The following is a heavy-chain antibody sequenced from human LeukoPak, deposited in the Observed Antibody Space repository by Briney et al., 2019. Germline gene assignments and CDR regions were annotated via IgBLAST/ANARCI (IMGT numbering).Heavy chain of an antibody. CDR3: ASGVNYFDY. CDR1: GFTFSSYA. J-gene: IGHJ4*02. V-gene: IGHV3-23*01. D-gene: IGHD3-3*01. Sequence: GGSLRLSCATSGFTFSSYAMSWVHQAPGKGLEWVSGIGASGGSTYYADSVKGRFTISRDNAKKSLYLQMNSLRAEDTAVYYCASGVNYFDYWGQGTLVTVSS. CDR2: IGASGGST.